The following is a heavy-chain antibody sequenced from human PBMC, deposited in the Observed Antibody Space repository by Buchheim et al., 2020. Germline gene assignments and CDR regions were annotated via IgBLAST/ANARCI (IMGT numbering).Heavy chain of an antibody. Sequence: EVQLVESGGHFVQPGGSLRLSCAASGFTFPSYAMIWVRQAPGKGLEWVSAIVGSGSTTSHADSVRGRFNISRDNSKDPLSLQMNSLRVEDTARYFCAKTLRGSYYYDATGYSSDSWGQGTL. CDR2: IVGSGSTT. J-gene: IGHJ5*02. D-gene: IGHD3-22*01. V-gene: IGHV3-23*04. CDR3: AKTLRGSYYYDATGYSSDS. CDR1: GFTFPSYA.